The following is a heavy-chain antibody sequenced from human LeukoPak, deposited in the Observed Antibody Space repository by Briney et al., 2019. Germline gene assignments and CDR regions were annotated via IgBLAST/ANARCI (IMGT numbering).Heavy chain of an antibody. V-gene: IGHV3-21*01. CDR2: ISSSSSYI. J-gene: IGHJ4*02. CDR3: ARDYEIY. Sequence: GGSLRLSCAASGFTFSSYSMNWVRQAPGKGLEWVSSISSSSSYIYYGDSVRGRFTISRDNAKDSLYLQMNSLRAEDTAVYYCARDYEIYWGQGTLVTVSS. CDR1: GFTFSSYS. D-gene: IGHD5-12*01.